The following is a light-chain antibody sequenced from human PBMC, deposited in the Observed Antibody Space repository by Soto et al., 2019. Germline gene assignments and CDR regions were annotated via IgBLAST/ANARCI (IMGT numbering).Light chain of an antibody. CDR1: SSDVGAYDF. CDR3: SSYTTSSTRV. Sequence: QSVLTQPASGSGSPGQSITISCTGTSSDVGAYDFVSWYQQHPDKAPKLMIYEVRNRPSGVSNRFSGSKSVNTATLTISGLQAEDEADYYCSSYTTSSTRVFGTGTKVTVL. CDR2: EVR. J-gene: IGLJ1*01. V-gene: IGLV2-14*03.